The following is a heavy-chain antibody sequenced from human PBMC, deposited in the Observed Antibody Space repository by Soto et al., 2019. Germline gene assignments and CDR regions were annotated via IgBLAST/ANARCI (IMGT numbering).Heavy chain of an antibody. CDR3: ARGSSSSSSPGNWFDP. J-gene: IGHJ5*02. CDR2: IYYSGST. V-gene: IGHV4-39*01. Sequence: QLQLQESGPGLVKPSETLSLTCTVSGGSISSSSYYWGWIRQPPGKGREWIGSIYYSGSTYYNPSLKSRVTISVATSKNQLTLKLSSVTAADTAVYYCARGSSSSSSPGNWFDPWGQGTLVTVSS. CDR1: GGSISSSSYY. D-gene: IGHD6-6*01.